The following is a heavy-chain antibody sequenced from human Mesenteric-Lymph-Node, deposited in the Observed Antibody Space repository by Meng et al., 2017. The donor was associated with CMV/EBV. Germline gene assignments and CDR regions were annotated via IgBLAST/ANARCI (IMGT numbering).Heavy chain of an antibody. D-gene: IGHD2-8*01. V-gene: IGHV4-34*01. CDR3: ARPSPMAYSIFGPRFDP. Sequence: GGSFSGYYWTWIRQFPGKGLEWIGEINHSGSTNYNPSLKSRVTISIDTSKDQFSLNLTSMTAADTAVYYCARPSPMAYSIFGPRFDPWGQGILVTVSS. CDR1: GGSFSGYY. J-gene: IGHJ5*02. CDR2: INHSGST.